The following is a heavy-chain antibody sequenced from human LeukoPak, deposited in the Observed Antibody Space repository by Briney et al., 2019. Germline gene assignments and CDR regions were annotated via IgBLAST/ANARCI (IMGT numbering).Heavy chain of an antibody. Sequence: ASVNVSCKASGYTFTGYYMHWVRQAPGQGLEWMGWINPNSGGTNYAQKFQGRVTMTRDTSISTAYMELSRLRSDDTAVYYCASEMGIAVAGSSYYYYYGMDVWGQGTTVTVSS. J-gene: IGHJ6*02. CDR3: ASEMGIAVAGSSYYYYYGMDV. V-gene: IGHV1-2*02. CDR2: INPNSGGT. D-gene: IGHD6-19*01. CDR1: GYTFTGYY.